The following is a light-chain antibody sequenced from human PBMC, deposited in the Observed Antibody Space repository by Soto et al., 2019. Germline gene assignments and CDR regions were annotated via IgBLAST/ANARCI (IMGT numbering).Light chain of an antibody. CDR1: QSVGSN. J-gene: IGKJ2*01. CDR2: GAS. CDR3: QQYNNWYT. Sequence: EIVMTQSPATLSVSPGERATLSCRASQSVGSNLAWYQQKPGQAPRLRIYGASTRATGIPARFSGSGSGTEFTLTISSLQSEDFAVYYCQQYNNWYTFGQGTKLEIK. V-gene: IGKV3-15*01.